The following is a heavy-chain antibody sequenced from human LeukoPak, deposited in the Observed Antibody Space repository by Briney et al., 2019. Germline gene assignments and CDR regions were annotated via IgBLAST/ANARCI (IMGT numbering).Heavy chain of an antibody. V-gene: IGHV4-59*08. CDR3: ARLAPYPGVWASDY. D-gene: IGHD1-26*01. CDR2: IYYSGST. Sequence: SETLSLTCTVSGGSISSYYWNWIRQPPGKGLEWIGYIYYSGSTSYNPSLKSRVTISVDTSKNQFSLKLTSVTAADTAVYYCARLAPYPGVWASDYWGQGTLVTVSS. CDR1: GGSISSYY. J-gene: IGHJ4*02.